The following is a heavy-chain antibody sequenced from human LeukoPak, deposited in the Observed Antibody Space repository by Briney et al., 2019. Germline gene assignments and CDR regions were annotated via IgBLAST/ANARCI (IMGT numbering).Heavy chain of an antibody. Sequence: ASVKVSCKTSGYTFSAFGVTWVRQAPGQGLEWMGWISAYNGNTNYAQKLQGRVTMTTDTSTSTAYMELRSLRSDDTAVYYCAREGPNSYNWFDPWGQGTLVTVSS. J-gene: IGHJ5*02. D-gene: IGHD4-23*01. CDR3: AREGPNSYNWFDP. CDR2: ISAYNGNT. CDR1: GYTFSAFG. V-gene: IGHV1-18*01.